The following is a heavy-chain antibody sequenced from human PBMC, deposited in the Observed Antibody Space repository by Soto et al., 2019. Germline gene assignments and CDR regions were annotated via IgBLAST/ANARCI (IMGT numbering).Heavy chain of an antibody. CDR3: ARSTSWDLDY. D-gene: IGHD1-26*01. CDR1: GGSISSTIYS. CDR2: IHYSGST. Sequence: QLQVQESGPGLVKPSETLSLTCTVSGGSISSTIYSWGWIRQPPGKGLEWIGCIHYSGSTYYNPSLQRQIPPFEDTAKNQFSLKLSSVTAADTAVYYCARSTSWDLDYWGQGTLVTVSS. J-gene: IGHJ4*02. V-gene: IGHV4-39*01.